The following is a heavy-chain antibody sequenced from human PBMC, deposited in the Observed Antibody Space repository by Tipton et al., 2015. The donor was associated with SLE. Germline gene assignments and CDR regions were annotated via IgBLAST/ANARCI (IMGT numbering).Heavy chain of an antibody. V-gene: IGHV4-34*01. CDR3: ASAPQAARNAFDI. D-gene: IGHD6-6*01. Sequence: TLSLTCAVYGGSFSGYYWSWIRQPPGKGLEWIGEINHSGSTNYNPSLKSRVTISVDTSKNQFSLKLSSVTAADTAVYYCASAPQAARNAFDIWGQGTMVTASS. J-gene: IGHJ3*02. CDR2: INHSGST. CDR1: GGSFSGYY.